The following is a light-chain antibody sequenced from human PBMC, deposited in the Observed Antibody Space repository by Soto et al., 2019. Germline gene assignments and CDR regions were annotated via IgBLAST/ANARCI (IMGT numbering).Light chain of an antibody. V-gene: IGKV3-20*01. Sequence: ETVLTHSPDTLSLSPGEIATLSCRASQSVSSSYLAWYQQKPGQAPRLLIYGASSRATGIPDRFSGSGSGTDFTLTISRLEPEDFAVYYCQQYGSSLGVTFGGGTKVDIK. CDR2: GAS. CDR1: QSVSSSY. CDR3: QQYGSSLGVT. J-gene: IGKJ4*01.